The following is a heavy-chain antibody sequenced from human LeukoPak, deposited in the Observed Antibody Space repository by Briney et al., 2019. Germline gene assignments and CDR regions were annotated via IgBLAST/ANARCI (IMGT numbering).Heavy chain of an antibody. CDR3: ATIKHSYYYMDV. D-gene: IGHD2-21*01. V-gene: IGHV4-39*01. Sequence: KPSETLSLTCSVSGGSSRSGIYYGGWIRQPPGKGLEWIGSIYYSGSTYYNPSLKSRVTISVDTSKNQFSLKLSSVTDADSAVYYCATIKHSYYYMDVWCKGTTVTVSS. J-gene: IGHJ6*03. CDR1: GGSSRSGIYY. CDR2: IYYSGST.